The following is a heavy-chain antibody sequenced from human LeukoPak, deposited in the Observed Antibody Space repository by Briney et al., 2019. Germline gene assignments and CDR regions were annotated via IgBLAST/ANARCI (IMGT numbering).Heavy chain of an antibody. CDR2: ISGSGRTT. CDR1: GFTFSNHA. D-gene: IGHD2-15*01. V-gene: IGHV3-23*01. Sequence: PGGSLRLSCAASGFTFSNHAMSWVRQAPGKGLQWVSVISGSGRTTEYADSVKGRFTISRDNSKNTLSLQMNSLRVEDTAIYYCAKNVVVKRYFDYWDQGTLITVSS. CDR3: AKNVVVKRYFDY. J-gene: IGHJ4*02.